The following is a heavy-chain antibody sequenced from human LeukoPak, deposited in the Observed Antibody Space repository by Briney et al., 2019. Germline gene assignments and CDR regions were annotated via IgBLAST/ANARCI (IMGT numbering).Heavy chain of an antibody. CDR2: ISGSGGST. Sequence: GGSLRLSCAASGFTFSSYAMSWVRQAPGKGLEWVSAISGSGGSTYYADSVKGRFTISRDNSKNTLYLQMNSLRAEDTAVYYCARRRRSSWYEDYWGQGTLVTVSS. CDR3: ARRRRSSWYEDY. D-gene: IGHD6-13*01. J-gene: IGHJ4*02. CDR1: GFTFSSYA. V-gene: IGHV3-23*01.